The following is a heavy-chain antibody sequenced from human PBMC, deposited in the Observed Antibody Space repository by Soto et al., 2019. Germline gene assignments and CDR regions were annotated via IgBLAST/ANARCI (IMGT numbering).Heavy chain of an antibody. CDR1: GGSISSYY. V-gene: IGHV4-59*01. D-gene: IGHD4-17*01. CDR3: ARDYTTVTTSWFDP. J-gene: IGHJ5*02. CDR2: IYYNGNT. Sequence: SETLSLTCTVSGGSISSYYWSWIRQPPGKGLEWIGYIYYNGNTNYAQKLQGRVTMTTDTSTSTAYMELRSLRSDDTAVYYCARDYTTVTTSWFDPWGQGTLVTVSS.